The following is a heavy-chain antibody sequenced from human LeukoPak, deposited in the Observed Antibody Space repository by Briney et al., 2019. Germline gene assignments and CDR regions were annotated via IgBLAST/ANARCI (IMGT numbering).Heavy chain of an antibody. Sequence: GGSLRLSCAASGLTFSGSAMHWVRKASGKGLEWFGGIRSKANSYATAYAASVKGRFTISRDDSKNTAYLQMNSLKTEDTAVYYCTSCSSTSCSLTPEYWGQGTLVTVSS. CDR3: TSCSSTSCSLTPEY. D-gene: IGHD2-2*01. J-gene: IGHJ4*02. V-gene: IGHV3-73*01. CDR1: GLTFSGSA. CDR2: IRSKANSYAT.